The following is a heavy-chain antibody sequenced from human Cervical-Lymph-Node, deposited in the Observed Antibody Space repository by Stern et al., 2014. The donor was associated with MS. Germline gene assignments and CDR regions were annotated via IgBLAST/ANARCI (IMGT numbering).Heavy chain of an antibody. CDR2: INSDGSDT. CDR3: ARDLTIFGVLRRAFDI. D-gene: IGHD3-3*01. V-gene: IGHV3-74*03. J-gene: IGHJ3*02. Sequence: EVQLVESGGGLVQPGGSLRVSCAASGFTFSTYWMNWVRQAPGKGLVWVSRINSDGSDTTYADSVKGRFTISRDNAKNTLYLQMNSLRAEDTAVYYCARDLTIFGVLRRAFDIWGQGTMVTVSS. CDR1: GFTFSTYW.